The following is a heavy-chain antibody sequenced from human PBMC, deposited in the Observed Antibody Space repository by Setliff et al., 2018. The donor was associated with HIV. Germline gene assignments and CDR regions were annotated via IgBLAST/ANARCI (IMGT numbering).Heavy chain of an antibody. Sequence: PSETLSLTCTVSGGSISSHYRSWIRQPPGKGLEWIGYIYYSGSTNYNPSLKSRVTISVDTSKNQFSLKLSSVTAADTAVYYCARVIEGGSGSMDYWGQGTLVTVSS. CDR3: ARVIEGGSGSMDY. V-gene: IGHV4-59*11. J-gene: IGHJ4*02. CDR2: IYYSGST. CDR1: GGSISSHY. D-gene: IGHD3-22*01.